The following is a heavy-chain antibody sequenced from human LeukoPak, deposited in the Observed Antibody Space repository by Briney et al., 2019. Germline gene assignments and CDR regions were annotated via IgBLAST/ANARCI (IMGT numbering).Heavy chain of an antibody. Sequence: GASVKVSCKASGYTFARYYIHWVRQAPGQGLEWMGIINPSGGSTRYAQKFQGRVTMTRDTSTSTVYMELSSLRSEDTAVYYCARDYYDSSAYYAMDVWGQGTTVTVSS. V-gene: IGHV1-46*01. D-gene: IGHD3-22*01. J-gene: IGHJ6*02. CDR3: ARDYYDSSAYYAMDV. CDR2: INPSGGST. CDR1: GYTFARYY.